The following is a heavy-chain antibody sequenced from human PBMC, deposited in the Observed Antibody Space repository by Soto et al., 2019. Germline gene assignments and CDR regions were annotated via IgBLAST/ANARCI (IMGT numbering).Heavy chain of an antibody. CDR2: IIPIFATP. Sequence: QVQLMQSGAEVRTPGSSVTVSCKASGGTFSSNPISWVRQAPGQGLEWMGGIIPIFATPNYSWRFVDRLTLSADRSTHTAFMEVTSLTSDATAIYCCARVLSAVKWLEAFKCYRMDIWGQGTTVTVS. D-gene: IGHD2-2*01. J-gene: IGHJ6*02. CDR3: ARVLSAVKWLEAFKCYRMDI. V-gene: IGHV1-69*06. CDR1: GGTFSSNP.